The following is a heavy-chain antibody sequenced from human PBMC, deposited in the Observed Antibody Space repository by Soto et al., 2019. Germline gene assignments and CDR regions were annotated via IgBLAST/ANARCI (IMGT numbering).Heavy chain of an antibody. CDR1: GFTFSRYG. CDR3: AKDRSSSLDAMDV. CDR2: IFCDGSDD. J-gene: IGHJ6*02. V-gene: IGHV3-33*06. Sequence: PGGSLRLSCAASGFTFSRYGMHWVRQAPDKGLEWVAVIFCDGSDDHYADSVKGRFTISRDNSNNTLYLQLNSLRPEDTAVYYCAKDRSSSLDAMDVWGQGTTVTLSS. D-gene: IGHD6-13*01.